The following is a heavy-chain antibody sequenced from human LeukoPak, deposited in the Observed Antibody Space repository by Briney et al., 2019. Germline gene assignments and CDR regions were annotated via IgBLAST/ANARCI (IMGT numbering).Heavy chain of an antibody. D-gene: IGHD2-15*01. CDR1: GGSISSYY. CDR2: IYYSGST. CDR3: ARDATAYDAFDI. Sequence: PSETLSLTCTVSGGSISSYYWSWIRQPPGKGLEWIGYIYYSGSTNYNSSLKSRVTISVDTSKNQFSLKLSSVTAADTAVYYCARDATAYDAFDIWGQGTMVTVSS. V-gene: IGHV4-59*01. J-gene: IGHJ3*02.